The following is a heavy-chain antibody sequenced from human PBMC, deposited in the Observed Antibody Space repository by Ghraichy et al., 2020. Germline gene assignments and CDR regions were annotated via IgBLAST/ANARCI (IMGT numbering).Heavy chain of an antibody. J-gene: IGHJ3*02. CDR2: IYTSGST. CDR1: GGSISSYY. Sequence: SETLSLTCTVSGGSISSYYWSWIRQPPGKGLEWIGYIYTSGSTNYNPSLKSRVTISVDTSKNQFSLKLSSVTAADTAVYYCARLEYYYDSDAFDIWGQGTMVTVSS. V-gene: IGHV4-4*09. CDR3: ARLEYYYDSDAFDI. D-gene: IGHD3-22*01.